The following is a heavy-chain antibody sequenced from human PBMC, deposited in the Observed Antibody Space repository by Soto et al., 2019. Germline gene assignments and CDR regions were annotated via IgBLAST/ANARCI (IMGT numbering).Heavy chain of an antibody. V-gene: IGHV1-69*02. CDR2: IIPILGIA. J-gene: IGHJ6*02. D-gene: IGHD5-18*01. CDR3: ARLRIVDTAMVVGVGIPFGMDV. CDR1: GGTFSSYT. Sequence: QVQLVQSGAEVKKPGSSVKVSCKASGGTFSSYTISWVRQAPGQGLEWMGRIIPILGIANYAQKFQGRVMITADKSTSTAYMELSSLRSEDTAVYYCARLRIVDTAMVVGVGIPFGMDVWGQGTTVTVSS.